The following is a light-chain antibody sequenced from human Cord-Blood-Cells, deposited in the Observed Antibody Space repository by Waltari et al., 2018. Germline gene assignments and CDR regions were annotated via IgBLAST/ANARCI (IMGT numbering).Light chain of an antibody. CDR3: CSYAGSSTVV. J-gene: IGLJ2*01. CDR2: EVS. Sequence: QSALTQTASVSGSPGQSINISCTGTSSDVGSYNLASWYQQHPGKAPKLLIYEVSKRPSGVSNRFSGSKSCNTASLTISGLQAEDEADYYCCSYAGSSTVVFGGGTKLTVL. V-gene: IGLV2-23*02. CDR1: SSDVGSYNL.